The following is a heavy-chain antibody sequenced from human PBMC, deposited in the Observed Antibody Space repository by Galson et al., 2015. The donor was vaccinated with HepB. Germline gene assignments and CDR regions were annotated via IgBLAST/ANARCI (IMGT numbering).Heavy chain of an antibody. Sequence: LTCAVYGGSFSDYYWSWIRQPPGKGLEWIGEINHSGSTNDNPSLKSRITISVDTSKNQFSLKLTSVTAADAAVYYCARGPASVVYDYVWGSSRQPLYY. CDR3: ARGPASVVYDYVWGSSRQPLYY. J-gene: IGHJ6*01. CDR1: GGSFSDYY. CDR2: INHSGST. D-gene: IGHD3-16*02. V-gene: IGHV4-34*01.